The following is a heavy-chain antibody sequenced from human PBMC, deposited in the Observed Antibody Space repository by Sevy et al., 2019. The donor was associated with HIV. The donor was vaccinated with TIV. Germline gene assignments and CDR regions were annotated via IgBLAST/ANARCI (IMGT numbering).Heavy chain of an antibody. CDR1: GFIFSYYG. CDR2: IWYDGSNT. CDR3: ARDPHEIMLSGSYYLY. J-gene: IGHJ4*02. V-gene: IGHV3-33*01. D-gene: IGHD1-26*01. Sequence: GGFLRLSCAASGFIFSYYGMHWVRQAPGKGLEWLAVIWYDGSNTIYADSVKGRFTISRDNSKNSLYLQMNSLRDEDTAVYSSARDPHEIMLSGSYYLYWGQGTRVTVSS.